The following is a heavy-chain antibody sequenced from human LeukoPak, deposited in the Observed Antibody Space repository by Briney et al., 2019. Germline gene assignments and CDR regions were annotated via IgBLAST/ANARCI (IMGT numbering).Heavy chain of an antibody. J-gene: IGHJ1*01. D-gene: IGHD6-19*01. CDR1: GGSFSGYY. V-gene: IGHV4-34*01. CDR3: ASSSGWYVRNFQH. CDR2: INHSGST. Sequence: PSETLSLTCAVYGGSFSGYYWSWIRQPPGKGLEWIGEINHSGSTNYNPSLKSRVTISVDTSKNQFSLKLSSVTAADTAVYYCASSSGWYVRNFQHWGQGTRVTVSS.